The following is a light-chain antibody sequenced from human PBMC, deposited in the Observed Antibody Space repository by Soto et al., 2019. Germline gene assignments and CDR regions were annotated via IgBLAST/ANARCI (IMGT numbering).Light chain of an antibody. CDR2: GNT. V-gene: IGLV1-40*01. J-gene: IGLJ3*02. Sequence: QSVLTQPPSVSGAPGQRVTISCTGSSSNIGAGYDVHWYQQLPGTAPKLLIYGNTNRPSGVPDRFSGSKSGTSASLAITGLQAEDEADYYCQSYDSSLSGPMFSRGTQLTVL. CDR3: QSYDSSLSGPM. CDR1: SSNIGAGYD.